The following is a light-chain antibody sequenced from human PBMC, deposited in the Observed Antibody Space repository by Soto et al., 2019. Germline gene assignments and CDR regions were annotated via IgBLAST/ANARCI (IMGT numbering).Light chain of an antibody. CDR2: EVS. V-gene: IGLV2-23*02. CDR1: SSDVGSYNL. CDR3: CSYAGSRTHVL. J-gene: IGLJ2*01. Sequence: QSALTQPASVSGSPGQSITISCIGTSSDVGSYNLVSWYHQHPGKAPKVLIYEVSERPSGVSNRLSGSKSGNTASLTTSGLQAEDEAEYYCCSYAGSRTHVLFGGGTKLTVL.